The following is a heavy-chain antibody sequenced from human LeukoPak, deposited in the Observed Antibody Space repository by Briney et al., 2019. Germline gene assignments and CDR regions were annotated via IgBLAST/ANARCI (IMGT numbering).Heavy chain of an antibody. Sequence: SETLSLTCTVSGGSISSYYWSWIRQPPGKGLEWIGYIYYSGSTNYNPSLKSRVTISVDTSKNQFSLRLSSVTAADTAVYYCARDHSSSWSRTYFDYWGQGTLVTVSS. CDR2: IYYSGST. CDR3: ARDHSSSWSRTYFDY. J-gene: IGHJ4*02. CDR1: GGSISSYY. D-gene: IGHD6-13*01. V-gene: IGHV4-59*01.